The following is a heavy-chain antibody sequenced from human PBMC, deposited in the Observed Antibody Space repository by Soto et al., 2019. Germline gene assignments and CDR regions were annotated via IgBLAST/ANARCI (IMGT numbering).Heavy chain of an antibody. Sequence: EVQLVESGGGLVQPGRSLRLSCAASGFTFDDYAMHWVRQAPGKGLEWVSGISWNSGSIGYVDSVKGRFTISRDNAKNSLYLQMNSLRAEDTALYYCAKDYSSSSWYKYFQHWGQGTLVTVSS. CDR2: ISWNSGSI. J-gene: IGHJ1*01. V-gene: IGHV3-9*01. CDR1: GFTFDDYA. D-gene: IGHD6-13*01. CDR3: AKDYSSSSWYKYFQH.